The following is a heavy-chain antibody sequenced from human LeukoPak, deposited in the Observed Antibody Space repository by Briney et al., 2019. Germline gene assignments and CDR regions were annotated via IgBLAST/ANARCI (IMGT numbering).Heavy chain of an antibody. J-gene: IGHJ3*02. V-gene: IGHV4-4*09. D-gene: IGHD3-9*01. Sequence: SETLSLTCTVSGGSINISYWSWIRQPPGKGLEWIGYIYHRGSTNYNPSLKSRITVSVDTSKNQFSLKVTSVTAADTAVYYCARSGVFSGYDAFDIWGQGTMGTVSS. CDR2: IYHRGST. CDR3: ARSGVFSGYDAFDI. CDR1: GGSINISY.